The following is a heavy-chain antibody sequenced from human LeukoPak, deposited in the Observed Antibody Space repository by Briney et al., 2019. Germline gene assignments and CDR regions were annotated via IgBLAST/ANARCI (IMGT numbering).Heavy chain of an antibody. V-gene: IGHV4-34*01. CDR3: ARGNSSRGYSYGPSTYGMDV. CDR2: INHSGST. J-gene: IGHJ6*02. Sequence: PSETLSLTCTVSGSSFSGYYWSWIRQPPGKGLEWIGEINHSGSTNYNPSLKSRVTISVDTSKNQFSLKLSSVTAADTAVYYCARGNSSRGYSYGPSTYGMDVWGQGTTVTVSS. D-gene: IGHD5-18*01. CDR1: GSSFSGYY.